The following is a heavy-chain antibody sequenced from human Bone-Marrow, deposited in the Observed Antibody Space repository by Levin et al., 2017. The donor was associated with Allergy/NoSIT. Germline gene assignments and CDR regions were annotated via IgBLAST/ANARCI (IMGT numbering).Heavy chain of an antibody. CDR2: ISSSGATI. Sequence: SCAASGFSFSDFFMTWIRQAPGKGLEWVTYISSSGATIYDADSVRGRFTISRDNTKNSLYLQMRSLRGEDTAVYYCARETCTSASCYLDLWGQGTLVTVSS. CDR1: GFSFSDFF. D-gene: IGHD2-2*01. J-gene: IGHJ5*02. CDR3: ARETCTSASCYLDL. V-gene: IGHV3-11*01.